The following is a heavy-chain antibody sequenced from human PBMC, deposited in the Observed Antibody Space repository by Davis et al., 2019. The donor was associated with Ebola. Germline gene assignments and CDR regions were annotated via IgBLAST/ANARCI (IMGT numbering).Heavy chain of an antibody. CDR3: AMRSIAARPMDY. CDR1: GGSISSSYW. D-gene: IGHD6-6*01. Sequence: MPSETLSLTCAVSGGSISSSYWWSWVRQPPGKGLEWIGELYHSGSTNYNPSLKSRVTISVDTSKNQFSLKLSSVTAADTAVYYCAMRSIAARPMDYWGQGTLVTVSS. CDR2: LYHSGST. V-gene: IGHV4-4*02. J-gene: IGHJ4*02.